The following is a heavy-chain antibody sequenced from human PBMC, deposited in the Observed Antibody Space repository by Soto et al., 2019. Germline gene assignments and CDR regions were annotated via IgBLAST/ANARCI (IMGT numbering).Heavy chain of an antibody. J-gene: IGHJ1*01. V-gene: IGHV4-30-4*01. D-gene: IGHD1-7*01. Sequence: VQLQGSGPGLVKPSQTLSLTCTVSGASVNTGDYYWSYIRQPPGKGLEWLGYIFYSGDTYYNPSLKSPATISLNTSRNQFSLTLTSVTGADTAVYYCVGTGTTDDFWGQGTLVTVSS. CDR3: VGTGTTDDF. CDR2: IFYSGDT. CDR1: GASVNTGDYY.